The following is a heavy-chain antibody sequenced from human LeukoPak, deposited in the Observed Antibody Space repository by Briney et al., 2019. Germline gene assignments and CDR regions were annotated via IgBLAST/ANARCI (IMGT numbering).Heavy chain of an antibody. CDR2: IYYSGST. V-gene: IGHV4-31*03. CDR1: GGSISSGGYY. CDR3: ARGNGYNNWFDP. Sequence: SETLSLTCTVSGGSISSGGYYWSWIRQHPGKGLEWIGYIYYSGSTYYNPSLKSRVTISVDTSKNQFPLKLSSVTAADTAVYYCARGNGYNNWFDPWGQGTLVTVSS. J-gene: IGHJ5*02. D-gene: IGHD5-24*01.